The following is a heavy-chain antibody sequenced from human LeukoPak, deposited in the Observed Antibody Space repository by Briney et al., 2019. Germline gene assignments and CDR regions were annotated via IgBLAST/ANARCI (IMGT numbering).Heavy chain of an antibody. CDR2: IRASGDRT. Sequence: PGGSLRLSCVVSGFTFINYGMSWVRQAPGKGLEWVSTIRASGDRTYYAESVKGRSTMSGDKSKNTLYLQMSNLRAEDTAVYHCAVLAVPAVGYWGQGTLVIVSS. CDR1: GFTFINYG. D-gene: IGHD2-15*01. J-gene: IGHJ4*02. CDR3: AVLAVPAVGY. V-gene: IGHV3-23*01.